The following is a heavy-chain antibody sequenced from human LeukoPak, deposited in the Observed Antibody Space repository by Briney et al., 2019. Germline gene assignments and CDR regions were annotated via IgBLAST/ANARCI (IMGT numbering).Heavy chain of an antibody. V-gene: IGHV3-23*01. J-gene: IGHJ4*02. CDR3: AKRDSGTSARVLSTNWYLGY. CDR2: VDGGGGGT. CDR1: GFTFSSYA. D-gene: IGHD6-13*01. Sequence: GGSLRLSCAASGFTFSSYAMHWVRQAPGRGLEWVSSVDGGGGGTYYADSVRGRFTISRDNSKDTLYLQMNGLRAEDTAVYFCAKRDSGTSARVLSTNWYLGYWGQGTLVTVSS.